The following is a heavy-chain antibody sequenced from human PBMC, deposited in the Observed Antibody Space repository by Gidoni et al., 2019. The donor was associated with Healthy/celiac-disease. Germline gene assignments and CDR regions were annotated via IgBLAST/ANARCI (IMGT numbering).Heavy chain of an antibody. CDR1: GGSISSSSYY. CDR3: ARIRFLVAYYFDY. Sequence: QLQLQASGPGLVKPSETLSLTCTVSGGSISSSSYYWGWIRQPPGKGLEWIGSIYYSGSTYYNPSLKSRVTISVDTSKNQFSLKLSSVTAADTAVYYCARIRFLVAYYFDYWGQGTLVTVSS. V-gene: IGHV4-39*01. D-gene: IGHD3-3*01. J-gene: IGHJ4*02. CDR2: IYYSGST.